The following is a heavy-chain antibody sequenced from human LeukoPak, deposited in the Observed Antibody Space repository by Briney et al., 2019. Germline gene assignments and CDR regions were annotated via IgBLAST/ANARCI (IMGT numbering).Heavy chain of an antibody. J-gene: IGHJ6*03. CDR2: ISGDGGST. D-gene: IGHD1-26*01. V-gene: IGHV3-43*02. CDR1: GFTFDDYA. Sequence: GGSLRLSCAASGFTFDDYAMHWVRQAPGKCLEWVSLISGDGGSTYYADSVKGRFTISRDNSINSLYLQMNSLRTEDTALYYCAKANSGSYSYYYYYMDVWGKGTTVTVSS. CDR3: AKANSGSYSYYYYYMDV.